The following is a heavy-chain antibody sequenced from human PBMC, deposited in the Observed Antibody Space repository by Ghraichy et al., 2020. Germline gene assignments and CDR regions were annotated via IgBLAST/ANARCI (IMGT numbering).Heavy chain of an antibody. CDR3: AGPSGYGTGSYYPLEH. Sequence: SETLSLTCTVSGGSINIVSFYWGWVRQPPGKGLEWIGNIYNTGTTSYNPSLKSRVNISVDTSKNEFSLRLTSVTAADTAVYFCAGPSGYGTGSYYPLEHWGPGSLVTGTS. CDR1: GGSINIVSFY. J-gene: IGHJ4*02. V-gene: IGHV4-39*01. CDR2: IYNTGTT. D-gene: IGHD3-10*01.